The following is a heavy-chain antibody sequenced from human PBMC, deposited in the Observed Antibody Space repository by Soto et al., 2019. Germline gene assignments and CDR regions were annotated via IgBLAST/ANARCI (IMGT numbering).Heavy chain of an antibody. CDR2: INPKNGDT. V-gene: IGHV1-2*02. CDR3: ARHSGYDYVFDY. CDR1: GYTFTGYY. J-gene: IGHJ4*01. D-gene: IGHD5-12*01. Sequence: ASVKVSCKASGYTFTGYYIHWVRQAPGQGLEWMGWINPKNGDTIFAQKFQGRVTMTRDTSTSTAYMELTSLRFDDTAVYYCARHSGYDYVFDYWGHGTLVTVSS.